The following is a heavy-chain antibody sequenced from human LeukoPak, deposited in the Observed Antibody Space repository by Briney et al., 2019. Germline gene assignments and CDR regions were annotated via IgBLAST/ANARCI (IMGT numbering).Heavy chain of an antibody. D-gene: IGHD2-8*02. CDR2: INPSGSRT. V-gene: IGHV1-46*01. CDR1: GYIFTNYF. Sequence: ASVKVSCKASGYIFTNYFMHWVRQAPGQGLEWMGLINPSGSRTNYAQKFQGRVTMTRDTSTSTVHMDLSSLRSDDTAVYYCARGGHLRYDDTGVDYWGHGTLVTVSS. J-gene: IGHJ4*01. CDR3: ARGGHLRYDDTGVDY.